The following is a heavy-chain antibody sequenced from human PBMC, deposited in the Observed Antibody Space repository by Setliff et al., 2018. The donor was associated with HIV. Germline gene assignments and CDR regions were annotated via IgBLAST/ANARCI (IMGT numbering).Heavy chain of an antibody. V-gene: IGHV3-23*01. J-gene: IGHJ6*02. CDR2: ISGSGGST. Sequence: GGSLRLSCAASGFTFSSYAMSWVRQAPGKGLEWVSAISGSGGSTYYADSVKGRFTISRDNSKNTLYLQMNSLRAEDTAVYYCARRGDYYYYYAMDFWGQGTTVTVSS. D-gene: IGHD3-10*01. CDR3: ARRGDYYYYYAMDF. CDR1: GFTFSSYA.